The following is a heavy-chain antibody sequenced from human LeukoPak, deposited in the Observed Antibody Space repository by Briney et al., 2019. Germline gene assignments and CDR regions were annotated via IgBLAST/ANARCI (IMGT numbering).Heavy chain of an antibody. CDR1: GFTLEDYT. CDR3: AAAPYDSIGIFDY. Sequence: QPGGSLRLACAAAGFTLEDYTMHSVRHAPGKGLECVSLIWDGDSTYYSDTVKGRFTMSRDNNKDSLYLQKYSLRAEDTALYYCAAAPYDSIGIFDYWGKGTLVTVSS. D-gene: IGHD3-22*01. V-gene: IGHV3-43D*03. J-gene: IGHJ4*02. CDR2: IWDGDST.